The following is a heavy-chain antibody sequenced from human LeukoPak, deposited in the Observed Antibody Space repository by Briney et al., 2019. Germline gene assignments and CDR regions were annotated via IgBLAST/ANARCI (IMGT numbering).Heavy chain of an antibody. CDR2: IYYSGST. CDR1: GVSISSSNYY. D-gene: IGHD6-13*01. J-gene: IGHJ4*02. Sequence: PSETLSLTCTVSGVSISSSNYYWGWIRQPPGKGLEWIGTIYYSGSTNYNPSLKSRVTISVDTSKKLFSLKLSSVTAADTAVYYCARHRVAAVGTFYLDYWGQGTLVTVSS. V-gene: IGHV4-39*01. CDR3: ARHRVAAVGTFYLDY.